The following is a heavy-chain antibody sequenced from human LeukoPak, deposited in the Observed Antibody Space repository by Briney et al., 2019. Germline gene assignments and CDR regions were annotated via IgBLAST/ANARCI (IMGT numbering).Heavy chain of an antibody. Sequence: SETLSLTCTVSGGSISSSSYYWGWIRQPPGKGLEWIGSIYYSGSTYYNPSLKSRVTTSVDTSKNQFSLKLSSVTAADTAVYYCARFHDYGDYWDYYYGMDVWGQGTTVTVSS. J-gene: IGHJ6*02. V-gene: IGHV4-39*01. CDR1: GGSISSSSYY. CDR3: ARFHDYGDYWDYYYGMDV. CDR2: IYYSGST. D-gene: IGHD4-17*01.